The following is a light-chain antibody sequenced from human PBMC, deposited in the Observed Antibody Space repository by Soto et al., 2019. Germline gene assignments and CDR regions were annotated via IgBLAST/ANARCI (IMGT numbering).Light chain of an antibody. CDR2: DAS. CDR1: QSVSSY. Sequence: EIVSTQSPATLSLSPGERATLSCRAGQSVSSYLAWYQQKPGQAPRLLIYDASSRASGIPARFSGSGSGTDFTLTISSLEPEDFAVYYCQQRINWPLTFGGGTKVDIK. J-gene: IGKJ4*01. CDR3: QQRINWPLT. V-gene: IGKV3-11*01.